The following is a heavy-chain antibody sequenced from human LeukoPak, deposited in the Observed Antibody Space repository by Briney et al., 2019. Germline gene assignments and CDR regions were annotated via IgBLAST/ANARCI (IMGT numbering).Heavy chain of an antibody. D-gene: IGHD3-10*01. CDR1: GDSVFSNSAA. J-gene: IGHJ6*03. V-gene: IGHV6-1*01. CDR2: TYYRSKWYN. Sequence: SQTLSLTCAISGDSVFSNSAAWNWIRQSPSRGLEWLGRTYYRSKWYNDYAVSVKSRITINPDTSKNQFSLQLNSVTPEDTAVYYCARAEGWFGELLYPNYYYYYYMDVWGKGTTVTISS. CDR3: ARAEGWFGELLYPNYYYYYYMDV.